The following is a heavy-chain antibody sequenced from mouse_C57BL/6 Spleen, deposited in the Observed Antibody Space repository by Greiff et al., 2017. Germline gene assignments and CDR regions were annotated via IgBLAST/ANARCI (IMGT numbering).Heavy chain of an antibody. CDR2: INWDGDK. CDR1: GFSLSTSGMG. D-gene: IGHD1-1*01. J-gene: IGHJ2*01. Sequence: QVTLKVSGPGILQSSQTLSLSCSFSGFSLSTSGMGVSWIRQPSGMGLEWLAHINWDGDKRYNPSLKSRLTISKDTSRNQIFLNITSVDTADTATSTCARSTTVDYYFDYWGQGTTLTVSS. CDR3: ARSTTVDYYFDY. V-gene: IGHV8-12*01.